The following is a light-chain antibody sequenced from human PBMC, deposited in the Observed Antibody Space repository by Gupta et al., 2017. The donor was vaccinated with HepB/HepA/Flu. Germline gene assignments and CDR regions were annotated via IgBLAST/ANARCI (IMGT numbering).Light chain of an antibody. V-gene: IGKV3D-15*01. Sequence: EIVMTQSPATLSVSSGERVTLSCRAGQSVSSNLAWYQQKPGQAPRLLIYGAITRASGIPARFSGRGSGTEFTLTISSLQSEDFAVYFCQQYHNRQTFGQGTKVEIK. J-gene: IGKJ1*01. CDR2: GAI. CDR3: QQYHNRQT. CDR1: QSVSSN.